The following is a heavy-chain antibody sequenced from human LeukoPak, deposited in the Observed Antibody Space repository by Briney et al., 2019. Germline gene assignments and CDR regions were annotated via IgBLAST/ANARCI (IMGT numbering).Heavy chain of an antibody. V-gene: IGHV1-69*04. CDR2: IIPILGIA. J-gene: IGHJ4*02. D-gene: IGHD3-22*01. Sequence: ASVKVSCKASGGTFSSYAISLVRQAPGQGLEWMGRIIPILGIANYAQKFQGRVTITADKSTSTAYMELSSLRSEDTAVYYCASNDYYDSSGYYQGYFDYWGQGTLVTVSS. CDR3: ASNDYYDSSGYYQGYFDY. CDR1: GGTFSSYA.